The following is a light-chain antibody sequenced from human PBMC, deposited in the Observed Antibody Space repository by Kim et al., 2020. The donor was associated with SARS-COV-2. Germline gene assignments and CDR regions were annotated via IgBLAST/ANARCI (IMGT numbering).Light chain of an antibody. V-gene: IGLV6-57*02. CDR3: QSYNRDNVI. CDR1: GGGVDGKY. J-gene: IGLJ2*01. CDR2: GDD. Sequence: GQKVTNACTGSGGGVDGKYVQWYQQRPGGGPTAVICGDDQRPSGVSDRFSGSIDNSSNSASLTIAGLRTEDEADYYCQSYNRDNVIFGGGTKLTVL.